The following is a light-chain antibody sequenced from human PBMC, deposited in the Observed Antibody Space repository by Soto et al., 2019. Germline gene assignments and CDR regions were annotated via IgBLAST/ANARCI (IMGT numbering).Light chain of an antibody. CDR1: QSVSSN. J-gene: IGKJ3*01. CDR2: GAS. Sequence: EIVMTQSPATLSVSPGERATLSCRASQSVSSNLAWYQQKPGQAPRLLIYGASTKATGIPARFSGSGSGTECTLTISGLQSEDFAVYYCQQYNNWRFTFGPGTKVDIK. CDR3: QQYNNWRFT. V-gene: IGKV3-15*01.